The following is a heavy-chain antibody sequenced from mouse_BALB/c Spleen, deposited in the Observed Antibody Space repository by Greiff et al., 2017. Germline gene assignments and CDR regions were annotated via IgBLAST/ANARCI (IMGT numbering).Heavy chain of an antibody. Sequence: QVQLKQSGAELVRPGTSVKVSCKASGYAFTNYLIEWVKQRPGQGLEWIGVINPGSGGTNYNEKFKGKATLTADKSSSTAYMQLSSLTSDDSAVYFCARNKFITTAYYYAMDYWGQGTSVTVSA. J-gene: IGHJ4*01. CDR2: INPGSGGT. D-gene: IGHD1-2*01. V-gene: IGHV1-54*01. CDR3: ARNKFITTAYYYAMDY. CDR1: GYAFTNYL.